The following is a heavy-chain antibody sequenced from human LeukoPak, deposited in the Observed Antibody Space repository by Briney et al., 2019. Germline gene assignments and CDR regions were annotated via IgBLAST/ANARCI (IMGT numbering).Heavy chain of an antibody. CDR3: AKDINYDTLTGYPDY. CDR1: GFTFDDYA. V-gene: IGHV3-9*01. Sequence: PGRSLRLSCAASGFTFDDYAMHWVRQAPGKGLEWVSGISWNSGSIGYADSVKGRFTISRDNAKNSLYLQMNSLRAEDTALYYCAKDINYDTLTGYPDYWGQGTLVTVSS. J-gene: IGHJ4*02. CDR2: ISWNSGSI. D-gene: IGHD3-9*01.